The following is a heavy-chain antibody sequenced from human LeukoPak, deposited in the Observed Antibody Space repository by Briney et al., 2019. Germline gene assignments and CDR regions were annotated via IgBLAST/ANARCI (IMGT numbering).Heavy chain of an antibody. CDR2: IYSGGST. Sequence: GGSLRLSCAASGFTVSSNYMSWVRQAPGKGLEWVSVIYSGGSTYYADSVKGRFTISRDNSKNTLYLQMNSLRAEDTAVYYCAKGHYYGSGEIDYWGQGTLVTVSS. J-gene: IGHJ4*02. CDR3: AKGHYYGSGEIDY. V-gene: IGHV3-53*01. CDR1: GFTVSSNY. D-gene: IGHD3-10*01.